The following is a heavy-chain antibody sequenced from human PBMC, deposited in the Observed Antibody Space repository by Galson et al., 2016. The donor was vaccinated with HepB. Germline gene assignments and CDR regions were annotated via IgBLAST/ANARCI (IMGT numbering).Heavy chain of an antibody. V-gene: IGHV4-4*07. D-gene: IGHD3-10*01. Sequence: SETLSLTCAVSGASVSDYYWSWIRQPAGKGLEWVGRFYATGTTNYNPSLRSRVAMSIDTTANLFSLRLVSVTAADTAVYYCAGVSPARDLWSREFYDYWGQGALVTVSS. CDR3: AGVSPARDLWSREFYDY. CDR2: FYATGTT. J-gene: IGHJ4*02. CDR1: GASVSDYY.